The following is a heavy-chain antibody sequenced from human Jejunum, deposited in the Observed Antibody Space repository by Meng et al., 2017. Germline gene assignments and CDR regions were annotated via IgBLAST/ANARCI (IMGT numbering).Heavy chain of an antibody. CDR2: IYHSGAT. Sequence: VQRHGCGPGLVKPSGIRSLTCAVSGDSISSANWWIWFRQPPGKGLEWIGEIYHSGATYDNPSLRSRLTMSVDKSKNQFSLNLTSVTAADTAVYYCARKISPVSAIYWGQGTLVTVSS. CDR1: GDSISSANW. V-gene: IGHV4-4*02. CDR3: ARKISPVSAIY. D-gene: IGHD2-21*02. J-gene: IGHJ4*02.